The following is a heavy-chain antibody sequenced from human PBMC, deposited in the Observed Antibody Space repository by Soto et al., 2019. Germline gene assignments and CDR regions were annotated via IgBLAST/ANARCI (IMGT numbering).Heavy chain of an antibody. Sequence: PSETLSLTCTVSGASISGFYWSWIRKSAGKGLEWIGHIYATGTTDYNPSLKSRVMMPVDTSKKQFSLKLRSVTAADTAVYYCVRDGTKTLRDWFDPWGQGISVTVSS. CDR3: VRDGTKTLRDWFDP. D-gene: IGHD1-1*01. CDR1: GASISGFY. V-gene: IGHV4-4*07. J-gene: IGHJ5*02. CDR2: IYATGTT.